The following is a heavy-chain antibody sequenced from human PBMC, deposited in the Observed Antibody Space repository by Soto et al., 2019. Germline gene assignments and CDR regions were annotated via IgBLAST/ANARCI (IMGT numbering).Heavy chain of an antibody. D-gene: IGHD6-19*01. Sequence: QVQLVESGGGVVQPGRSLRLSCAASGFTFSSYAMHWVRQAPGKGLEWVAVISYDGSKKYYADSVKGRFTISRDNSKNTLYLQMNSLRDEDTAVYYCARDRGRIAVAGFYCQHWGQGTLVTVSS. CDR1: GFTFSSYA. CDR3: ARDRGRIAVAGFYCQH. J-gene: IGHJ1*01. CDR2: ISYDGSKK. V-gene: IGHV3-30-3*01.